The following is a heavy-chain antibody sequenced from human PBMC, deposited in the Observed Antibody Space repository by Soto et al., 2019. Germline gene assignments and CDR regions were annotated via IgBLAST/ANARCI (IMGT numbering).Heavy chain of an antibody. Sequence: QVQLVESGGGVVQPGRSLRLSCAASGFTFSSYGMHWVRQAPGKGLEWVAVISYDGSNKYYADSVKGRFTISRDNSKNTLYMQMNSLRAEDTAVYYCAKENRYSGYDSWGDWFDPWGQGTLVTVSS. V-gene: IGHV3-30*18. CDR3: AKENRYSGYDSWGDWFDP. J-gene: IGHJ5*02. CDR1: GFTFSSYG. CDR2: ISYDGSNK. D-gene: IGHD5-12*01.